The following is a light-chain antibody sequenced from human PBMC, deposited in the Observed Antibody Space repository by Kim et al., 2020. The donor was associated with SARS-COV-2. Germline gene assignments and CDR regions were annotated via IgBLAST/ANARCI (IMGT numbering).Light chain of an antibody. CDR1: QSISSW. V-gene: IGKV1-5*01. CDR3: QQYHSYSWT. Sequence: DIQMTQSPSTLSASVGDRVTITCRASQSISSWLAWYQQNPGKAPNLLIYGASCLESGVPSRFSGSGSGTEFTLTISSLQPDDFATYYCQQYHSYSWTFGQGTKVDIK. CDR2: GAS. J-gene: IGKJ1*01.